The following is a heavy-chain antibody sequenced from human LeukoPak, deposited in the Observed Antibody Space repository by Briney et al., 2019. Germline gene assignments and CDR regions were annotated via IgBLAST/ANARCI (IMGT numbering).Heavy chain of an antibody. Sequence: ASVKVSCKASGYTFTSYDINWVRQATGQGLEWMGWINPNSGGTNYAQKFQGRVTMTRDTSISTAYMELSRLRSDDTAVYYCLILEANDAFDIWGQGTMVTVSS. V-gene: IGHV1-2*02. CDR1: GYTFTSYD. D-gene: IGHD1-26*01. J-gene: IGHJ3*02. CDR3: LILEANDAFDI. CDR2: INPNSGGT.